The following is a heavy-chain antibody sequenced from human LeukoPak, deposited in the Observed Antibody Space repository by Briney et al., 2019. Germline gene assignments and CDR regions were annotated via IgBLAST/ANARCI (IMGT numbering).Heavy chain of an antibody. V-gene: IGHV3-30*02. CDR2: IRNDGSNK. CDR1: GFTFSSYG. J-gene: IGHJ6*03. D-gene: IGHD1-26*01. Sequence: GGSLRLSCAASGFTFSSYGMHWVRQAPGKGLEWVAFIRNDGSNKYYADSVKGRFTISRDNSKDTLYLQMNSLRPEDTAVYYCAKGWENYYVDVWGKGTTVTVSS. CDR3: AKGWENYYVDV.